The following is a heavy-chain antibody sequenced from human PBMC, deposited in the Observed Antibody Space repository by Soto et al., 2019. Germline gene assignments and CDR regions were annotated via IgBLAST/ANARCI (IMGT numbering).Heavy chain of an antibody. CDR3: ARGSILDY. Sequence: PGGSLRLSCAASGFTFSNYYMSWIRQAPGKGLVWVAHINFSKSYTNYADSVKGRFTISRDNAKSSLYLQMNSLRAEDTAVYYCARGSILDYWGPGTLVTVSS. CDR2: INFSKSYT. D-gene: IGHD3-3*01. V-gene: IGHV3-11*06. CDR1: GFTFSNYY. J-gene: IGHJ4*02.